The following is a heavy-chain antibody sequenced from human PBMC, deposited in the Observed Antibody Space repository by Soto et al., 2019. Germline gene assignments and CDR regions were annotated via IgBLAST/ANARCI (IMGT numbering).Heavy chain of an antibody. V-gene: IGHV3-73*01. Sequence: GGSLRLSCAASGFRFSGSDMHWVRQASGEGLEWVGRIKTKAESYATALAASVKGRFSMSRDDSKNTAYLEMNSLKTEDTAVYYCTRRDCSGGNCYSDFDFWGQGALVTVSS. J-gene: IGHJ4*02. CDR1: GFRFSGSD. D-gene: IGHD2-15*01. CDR3: TRRDCSGGNCYSDFDF. CDR2: IKTKAESYAT.